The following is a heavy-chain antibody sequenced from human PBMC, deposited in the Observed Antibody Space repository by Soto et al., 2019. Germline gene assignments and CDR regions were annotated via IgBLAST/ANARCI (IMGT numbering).Heavy chain of an antibody. D-gene: IGHD3-22*01. Sequence: QVQLVESGGGVVQPGTSLTLSCAASGFIFSRDGMHWVRHAPGKGLEWVAVISYHGSDIYYADSVKGRFTISRDNSKNTVYLQMNSLRPEDTALYYCAKPKGADSPLDSGGQGTLVTVSS. CDR2: ISYHGSDI. V-gene: IGHV3-30*18. CDR1: GFIFSRDG. J-gene: IGHJ1*01. CDR3: AKPKGADSPLDS.